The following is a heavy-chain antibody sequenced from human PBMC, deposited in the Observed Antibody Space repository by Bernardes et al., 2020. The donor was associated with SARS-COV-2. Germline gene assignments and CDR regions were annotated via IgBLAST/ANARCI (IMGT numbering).Heavy chain of an antibody. CDR3: ARDKVIIAVAGYYYYYGMDV. CDR2: TYYRSEWYN. V-gene: IGHV6-1*01. CDR1: GDSVSSNSAA. J-gene: IGHJ6*02. D-gene: IGHD6-19*01. Sequence: SQTLSLTCAISGDSVSSNSAAWNWIRQSPSRGLEWLGRTYYRSEWYNDYAVSVKSRITINPDTSKNQFSLQLNSVTPEDTAVYYCARDKVIIAVAGYYYYYGMDVWGQGTTVTVSS.